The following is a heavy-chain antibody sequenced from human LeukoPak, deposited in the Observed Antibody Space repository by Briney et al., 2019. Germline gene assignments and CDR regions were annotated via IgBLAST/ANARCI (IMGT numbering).Heavy chain of an antibody. CDR3: ERGGSSYRFGEYPYYFDY. CDR1: GYTFTGYY. Sequence: ASVKVSCKASGYTFTGYYMHWVRQAPGQGREWMGRINPNSGATNYAQKFQGRVTMTRDTSTSTAYMELSRLRSDDTAVYYCERGGSSYRFGEYPYYFDYWGQGTLVTVSS. J-gene: IGHJ4*02. D-gene: IGHD3-10*01. CDR2: INPNSGAT. V-gene: IGHV1-2*06.